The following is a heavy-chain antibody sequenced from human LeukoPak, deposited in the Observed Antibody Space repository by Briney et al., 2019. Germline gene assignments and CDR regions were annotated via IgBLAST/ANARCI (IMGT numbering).Heavy chain of an antibody. V-gene: IGHV4-34*01. CDR3: ARGGGCSGGSCQAAHYYYYMDV. CDR1: GGSFSGYY. J-gene: IGHJ6*03. CDR2: INHSGST. Sequence: SETLSLTCAVYGGSFSGYYWSWIRQPPGKGLEWIGEINHSGSTNYNPSLKSRVTISVDTSKNQFSLKLSSVTAADTAVYYCARGGGCSGGSCQAAHYYYYMDVWGKGTTVTVSS. D-gene: IGHD2-15*01.